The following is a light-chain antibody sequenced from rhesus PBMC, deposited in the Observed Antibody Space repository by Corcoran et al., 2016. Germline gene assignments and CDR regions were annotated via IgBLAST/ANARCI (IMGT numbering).Light chain of an antibody. Sequence: DIQMTQSPSSLSASVGDTVPITCRASQSISSWLAWYPQEPGKAPKLLHYKSASLQRGVPSRFSGSGSGTECTLTICSLQPEEIAPYYCLQYSSSPFTIGPGTKLDSK. V-gene: IGKV1-22*01. CDR1: QSISSW. J-gene: IGKJ3*01. CDR2: KSA. CDR3: LQYSSSPFT.